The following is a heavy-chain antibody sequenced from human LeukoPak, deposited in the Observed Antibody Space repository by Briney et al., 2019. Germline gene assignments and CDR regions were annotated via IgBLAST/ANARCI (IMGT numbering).Heavy chain of an antibody. CDR1: GYTFTGYY. V-gene: IGHV1-2*02. Sequence: ASVKVSCKASGYTFTGYYMHWVRQAPGQGLEWMGWINPNSGGTNYAQKFQGRVTMTRDTSINTAYMELSRLRSDDTAVYYCARVVEMATISVDYWGQGTLVTVSS. J-gene: IGHJ4*02. D-gene: IGHD5-24*01. CDR3: ARVVEMATISVDY. CDR2: INPNSGGT.